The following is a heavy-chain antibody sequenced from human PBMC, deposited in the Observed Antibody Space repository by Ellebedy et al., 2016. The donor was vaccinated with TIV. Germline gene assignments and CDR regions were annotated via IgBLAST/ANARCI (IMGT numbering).Heavy chain of an antibody. Sequence: GESLKISCGAFGFSFSRFWMAWLRQAPGNGLEYVAHIKYDEIEKYHLDSVKGRFTISRDNARNSVYLQMNSLRVDDTAIYYCARDTVEVPSGDAFDMWGQGTTVTVSS. D-gene: IGHD2-2*01. V-gene: IGHV3-7*04. J-gene: IGHJ3*02. CDR2: IKYDEIEK. CDR3: ARDTVEVPSGDAFDM. CDR1: GFSFSRFW.